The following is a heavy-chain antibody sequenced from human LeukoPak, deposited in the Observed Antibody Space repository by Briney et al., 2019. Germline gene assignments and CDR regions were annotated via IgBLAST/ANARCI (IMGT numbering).Heavy chain of an antibody. CDR3: ARDKVVDYPSGYWYFDL. CDR1: GGSISGGGYY. CDR2: IYYSGST. Sequence: PSQTLSLTCTVSGGSISGGGYYWSWIRQHPGKGLEWIGYIYYSGSTYYNPSLKSRVTISVDTSKNQFSLKLSSVTAADTAVYYCARDKVVDYPSGYWYFDLWGRGTLVTVSS. V-gene: IGHV4-31*03. D-gene: IGHD2-15*01. J-gene: IGHJ2*01.